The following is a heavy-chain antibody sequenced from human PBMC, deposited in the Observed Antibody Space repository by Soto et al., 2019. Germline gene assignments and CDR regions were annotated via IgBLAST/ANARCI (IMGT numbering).Heavy chain of an antibody. CDR2: ISAYNGNT. CDR1: GYTFTSYG. Sequence: QVQLVQSGAEVKKPGASVKVSCKASGYTFTSYGNSWVRQAPGQGLEWMGWISAYNGNTNYAQKLQGRVTMTTDTSTSTAYMELRSLRSDDTAVYYCARVLSYDFWSGYYRRGRFDPWGQGTLVTVSS. J-gene: IGHJ5*02. CDR3: ARVLSYDFWSGYYRRGRFDP. D-gene: IGHD3-3*01. V-gene: IGHV1-18*04.